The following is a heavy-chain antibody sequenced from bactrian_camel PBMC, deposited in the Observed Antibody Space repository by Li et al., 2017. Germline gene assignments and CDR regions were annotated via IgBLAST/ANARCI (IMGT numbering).Heavy chain of an antibody. J-gene: IGHJ4*01. CDR1: GFLLSRYD. D-gene: IGHD2*01. V-gene: IGHV3S40*01. CDR2: VSSGGGST. CDR3: APCERSYRRYCSGGYCPGN. Sequence: VQLVESGGGLVQPGGSLRLSCVASGFLLSRYDMMWVRQAPGKGLEWVSVVSSGGGSTYYTDSVKGRFTISRDNAKNMLYLQMNSLKTEDTAVYYCAPCERSYRRYCSGGYCPGNWGQGTQVTVS.